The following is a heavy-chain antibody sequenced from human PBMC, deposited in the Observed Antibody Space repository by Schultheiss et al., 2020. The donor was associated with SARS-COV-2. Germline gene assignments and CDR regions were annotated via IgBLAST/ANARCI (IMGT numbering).Heavy chain of an antibody. D-gene: IGHD4-17*01. CDR3: AKNSDYGDYGFDY. V-gene: IGHV3-23*01. J-gene: IGHJ4*02. Sequence: GGSLRLSCAASGFTFSTYAMSWVRQAPGKGLEWVSAISGSGGSTYYADSVKGRFTISRDNSKNTLYLQMNSLRAEDTAVYYCAKNSDYGDYGFDYWGQGTLVTVSS. CDR1: GFTFSTYA. CDR2: ISGSGGST.